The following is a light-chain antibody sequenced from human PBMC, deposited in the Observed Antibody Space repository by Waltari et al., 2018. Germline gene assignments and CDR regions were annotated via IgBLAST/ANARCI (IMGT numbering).Light chain of an antibody. J-gene: IGKJ1*01. CDR1: QSVLYTSNNNNY. Sequence: DIVMTQSPDSLAVSLGERATINCKSSQSVLYTSNNNNYLAWYQQKPGQPPKLLIYWASTREAGVPDRFSGSGSGTDFTLTISSLQAEDVALYYCQQYYSTPWTFGQGTKVVIK. V-gene: IGKV4-1*01. CDR2: WAS. CDR3: QQYYSTPWT.